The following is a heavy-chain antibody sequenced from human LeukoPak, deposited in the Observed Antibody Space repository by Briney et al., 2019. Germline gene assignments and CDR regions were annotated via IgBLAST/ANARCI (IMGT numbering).Heavy chain of an antibody. Sequence: SETLSLTCTVSGGSISSSSYYWGWIRQPPGKGLEWVGSIYYSGSTYYNPSLKSRVTISVDTSKNQFSLKLSSVTAADTAVYYCARAFITGTSRGYFDYWGQGTLVTVSS. J-gene: IGHJ4*02. CDR1: GGSISSSSYY. D-gene: IGHD1-7*01. CDR3: ARAFITGTSRGYFDY. CDR2: IYYSGST. V-gene: IGHV4-39*07.